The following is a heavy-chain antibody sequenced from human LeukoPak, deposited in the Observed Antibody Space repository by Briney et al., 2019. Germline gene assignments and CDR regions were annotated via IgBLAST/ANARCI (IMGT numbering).Heavy chain of an antibody. CDR3: ARSVPDYTRFDY. CDR2: FKTKYSQV. D-gene: IGHD4-11*01. V-gene: IGHV3-23*05. Sequence: GGSLRLSCVASGFTFSDYAMNWVRQAPGKGLEWVSAFKTKYSQVYYAESVRGRFTISTDNSEKTVYLQMNSLRAEDTALYYCARSVPDYTRFDYWGQGALVTVSS. CDR1: GFTFSDYA. J-gene: IGHJ4*02.